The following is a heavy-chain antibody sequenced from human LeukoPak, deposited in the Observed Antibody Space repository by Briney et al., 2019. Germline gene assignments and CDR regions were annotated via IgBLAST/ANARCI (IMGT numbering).Heavy chain of an antibody. CDR1: GYTFTSYG. Sequence: GAXVKVSCKASGYTFTSYGISWVRQAPGQGLEWMGWISAYNGNTNYAQKLQGRVTMTTDTSTSTAYMELRSLRSDDTAVYYCARESNCGGDCRLYFDYWGQGTLVTVSS. D-gene: IGHD2-21*02. CDR3: ARESNCGGDCRLYFDY. V-gene: IGHV1-18*01. J-gene: IGHJ4*02. CDR2: ISAYNGNT.